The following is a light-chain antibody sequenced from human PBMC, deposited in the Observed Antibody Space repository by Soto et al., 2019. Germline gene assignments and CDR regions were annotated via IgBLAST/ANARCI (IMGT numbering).Light chain of an antibody. CDR1: QSVSSN. CDR3: QQYNNWPPLT. Sequence: EIVMTQSPATLSVSPGERATLSCRASQSVSSNLAWYQHKPGRAPRLLIYAASTRATGIPARFSGSGSGTEFTLTISSLQSEDFAIYYCQQYNNWPPLTFGGGTKVEIK. V-gene: IGKV3-15*01. CDR2: AAS. J-gene: IGKJ4*01.